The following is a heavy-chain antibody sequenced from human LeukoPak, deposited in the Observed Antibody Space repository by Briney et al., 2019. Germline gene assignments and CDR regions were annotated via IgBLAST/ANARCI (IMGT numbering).Heavy chain of an antibody. CDR2: ISYDGSNK. CDR1: GFTFSSYG. V-gene: IGHV3-30*18. CDR3: AKDQWEYCSGGSCYSSDY. J-gene: IGHJ4*02. D-gene: IGHD2-15*01. Sequence: GGSLRLSCAASGFTFSSYGMHWVRQAPGKGLEWVAVISYDGSNKYYADSVKGRFTISRDNSKNTLYLQMNSLRAEDTAVYYCAKDQWEYCSGGSCYSSDYWGQGTLVTVSS.